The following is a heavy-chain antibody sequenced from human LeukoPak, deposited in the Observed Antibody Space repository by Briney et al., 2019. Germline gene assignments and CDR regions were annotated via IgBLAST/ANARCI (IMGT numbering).Heavy chain of an antibody. Sequence: PSETLSLTCTVSGGSISSHYCSWIRQPAGKGLEWIGYIYYSGTTNYNPSLKSRVTISVDTSKNQFSLKLSSVTAADTAVYYCARGPPYIVVVTAIGFFDYWGQGTLVTVSS. CDR2: IYYSGTT. CDR3: ARGPPYIVVVTAIGFFDY. J-gene: IGHJ4*02. V-gene: IGHV4-59*11. D-gene: IGHD2-21*02. CDR1: GGSISSHY.